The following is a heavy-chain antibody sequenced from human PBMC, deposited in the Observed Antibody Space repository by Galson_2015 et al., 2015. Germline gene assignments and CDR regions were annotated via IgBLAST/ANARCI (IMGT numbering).Heavy chain of an antibody. D-gene: IGHD1-26*01. J-gene: IGHJ3*02. CDR2: INHSGST. V-gene: IGHV4-34*01. Sequence: ETLSLTCAVYGGSFSGYYWSWIRQPPGKGLEWIGEINHSGSTNYNPSLKSRVTISVDTSKNQFSLKLSSVTAADTAVYYCAREEGVIVGANDAFDIWGQGTMVTVSS. CDR3: AREEGVIVGANDAFDI. CDR1: GGSFSGYY.